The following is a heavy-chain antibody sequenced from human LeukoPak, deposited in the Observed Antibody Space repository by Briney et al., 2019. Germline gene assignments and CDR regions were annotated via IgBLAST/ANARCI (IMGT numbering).Heavy chain of an antibody. J-gene: IGHJ4*02. CDR2: VSSSGGTK. Sequence: GGSLRLSCAASGFTFSAFSMKWVRQAPGKGLEWVSYVSSSGGTKYYADSLKGRITISRDNAKNSLYLQMNSLRAEDTAVYYCAREPPNSGSYAAFDYGGQGTLVTVST. V-gene: IGHV3-48*04. D-gene: IGHD1-26*01. CDR3: AREPPNSGSYAAFDY. CDR1: GFTFSAFS.